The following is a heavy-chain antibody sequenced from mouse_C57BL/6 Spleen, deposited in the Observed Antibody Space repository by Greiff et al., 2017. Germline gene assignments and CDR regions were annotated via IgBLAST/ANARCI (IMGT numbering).Heavy chain of an antibody. CDR1: GFSFNTYA. D-gene: IGHD1-1*01. CDR2: IRSKSNNYAT. V-gene: IGHV10-1*01. CDR3: VRESPYYYGRGWYFDV. Sequence: EADGGLVQPKGSLKLSCAASGFSFNTYAMHWVRQAPGKGLEWVARIRSKSNNYATYYADSVKDRFTISRDDSESMLYLQMNNLKTEDTAMYYCVRESPYYYGRGWYFDVWGTGTTVTVSS. J-gene: IGHJ1*03.